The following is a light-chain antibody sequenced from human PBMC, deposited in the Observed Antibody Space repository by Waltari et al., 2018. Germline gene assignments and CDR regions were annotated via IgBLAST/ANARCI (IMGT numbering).Light chain of an antibody. CDR2: GNN. V-gene: IGLV1-40*01. CDR1: LSNLGAGYN. J-gene: IGLJ2*01. CDR3: QSFDGRRTL. Sequence: QSVLTQPPSVSAATGRRVTISFTGDLSNLGAGYNVHWYQHLPETSPKLLIYGNNNRPSGVPDRFSASRSGTSASLAITGLQAEDEADYYCQSFDGRRTLFGGGTKLTVL.